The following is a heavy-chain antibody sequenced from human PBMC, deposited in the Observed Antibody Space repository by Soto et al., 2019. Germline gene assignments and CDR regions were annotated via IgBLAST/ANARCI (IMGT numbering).Heavy chain of an antibody. CDR2: IYYSGST. CDR3: TRQAGWLIDY. D-gene: IGHD6-19*01. CDR1: RSSISSTSHS. J-gene: IGHJ4*02. V-gene: IGHV4-39*01. Sequence: PSETLSLTCTVSRSSISSTSHSWAWIRQPPGKGLECIGSIYYSGSTDYNPSLRSRATISVDTSKNHFSLQLTSLTAADTAVYYGTRQAGWLIDYWGQGALVTVSS.